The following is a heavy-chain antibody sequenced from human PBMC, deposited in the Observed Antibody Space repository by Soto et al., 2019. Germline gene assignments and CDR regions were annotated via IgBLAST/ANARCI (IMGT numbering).Heavy chain of an antibody. J-gene: IGHJ4*02. CDR2: VDPNDSFA. D-gene: IGHD3-10*01. V-gene: IGHV5-10-1*01. CDR1: EYSFRIYW. CDR3: ARHQSGSGNSNFDF. Sequence: GESLKISCQAFEYSFRIYWISWVRQKPGAGLEWMGRVDPNDSFATYSPSFEGHVSISVDKSTNIVYLQWRSLRASDTATYYWARHQSGSGNSNFDFWGQGTPVTVSS.